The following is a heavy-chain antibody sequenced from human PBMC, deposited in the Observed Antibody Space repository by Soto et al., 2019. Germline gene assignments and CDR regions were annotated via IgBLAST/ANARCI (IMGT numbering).Heavy chain of an antibody. J-gene: IGHJ4*02. D-gene: IGHD6-19*01. CDR1: GGSIRSGGYS. CDR2: IYYSGST. Sequence: SETLSLTCAVSGGSIRSGGYSWSWIRQPPGKGLEWIGYIYYSGSTYYNSSLKSRVTISVDTSKNQFSLKLNSVTAADTAVYYCARVSPSYSTGWYYFDYWGQGTLVTVSS. V-gene: IGHV4-30-4*07. CDR3: ARVSPSYSTGWYYFDY.